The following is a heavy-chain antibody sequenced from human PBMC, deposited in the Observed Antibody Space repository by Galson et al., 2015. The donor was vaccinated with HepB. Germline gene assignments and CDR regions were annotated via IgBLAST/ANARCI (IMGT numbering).Heavy chain of an antibody. V-gene: IGHV5-51*03. CDR3: AVIGSKTYYFDY. D-gene: IGHD2-21*01. CDR2: IYPGDSDI. Sequence: QSGAEVKKPGESLKTSCKGSGYTFTNYWVGWVRQMPGKGLEWMGIIYPGDSDIRYSPSFQGQVTISADKSFTTAYLQWSSLRASDTAMYYCAVIGSKTYYFDYWGQGTLVTVSS. CDR1: GYTFTNYW. J-gene: IGHJ4*02.